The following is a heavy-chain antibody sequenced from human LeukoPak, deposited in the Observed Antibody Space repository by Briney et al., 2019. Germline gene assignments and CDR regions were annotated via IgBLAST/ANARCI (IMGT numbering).Heavy chain of an antibody. D-gene: IGHD2-15*01. V-gene: IGHV4-39*07. Sequence: PETLSLTCTVSGGSISSSSYCWGWIRQPPGKGLEWIGSIYYSGSTYYNPSLKSRVTISVDTSKNQFSLKLSSVTAADTAVYYCARVGCSGGSCYPTPDYFDYWGQGTLVTVSS. CDR3: ARVGCSGGSCYPTPDYFDY. CDR1: GGSISSSSYC. J-gene: IGHJ4*02. CDR2: IYYSGST.